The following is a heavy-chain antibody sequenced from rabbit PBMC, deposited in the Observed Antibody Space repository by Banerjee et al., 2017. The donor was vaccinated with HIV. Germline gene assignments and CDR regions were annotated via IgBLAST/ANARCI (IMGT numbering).Heavy chain of an antibody. CDR2: INTSSGNT. D-gene: IGHD6-1*01. CDR3: AINTPHYGGYGGYGYAALDL. Sequence: QEQLVESGGGLVKPEGSLTLTCTASGFSFSNKYVMCWVRQAPGKGLEWIACINTSSGNTVYATWAKGRFTISKTSWTTVTLQMTSLTAADTATYFCAINTPHYGGYGGYGYAALDLWGQGTLVTVS. V-gene: IGHV1S45*01. J-gene: IGHJ4*01. CDR1: GFSFSNKYV.